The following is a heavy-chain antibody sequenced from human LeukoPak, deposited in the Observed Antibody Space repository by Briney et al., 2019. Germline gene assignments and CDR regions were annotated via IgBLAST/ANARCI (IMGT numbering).Heavy chain of an antibody. V-gene: IGHV3-23*01. J-gene: IGHJ4*02. CDR2: ISASGGST. CDR3: TKGKSSDLWRHFDC. CDR1: GFTFSSYA. D-gene: IGHD3-3*01. Sequence: GGSLRLSCAASGFTFSSYAMSWVRQTPGKGLEWVSTISASGGSTYYAASVKGRFTISRDKPKNALYLQMSSLRADDTAIYYCTKGKSSDLWRHFDCWGQGTLVTVSS.